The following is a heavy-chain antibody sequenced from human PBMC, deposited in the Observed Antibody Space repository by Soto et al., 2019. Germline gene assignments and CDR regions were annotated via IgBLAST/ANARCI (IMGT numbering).Heavy chain of an antibody. CDR3: ARGLFRRTWFDP. Sequence: QVQLVQSGAEVKKPGASVKVSCKASGYTFTNYDIHWVRQATGQGLEWMGWINPDSGNTGQAKQFQGRVTMTRDTSISTAYLEMSSLRSEDTAVYYCARGLFRRTWFDPWGQGTLVTVSS. CDR1: GYTFTNYD. J-gene: IGHJ5*02. V-gene: IGHV1-8*01. CDR2: INPDSGNT.